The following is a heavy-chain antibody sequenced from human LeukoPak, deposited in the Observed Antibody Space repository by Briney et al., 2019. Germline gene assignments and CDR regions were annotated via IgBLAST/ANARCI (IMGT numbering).Heavy chain of an antibody. CDR2: IYYDGSNK. D-gene: IGHD4/OR15-4a*01. CDR3: AKDGLFLGDYGPLYSFDY. CDR1: GFTFSNYA. Sequence: PGRSLRLSCTASGFTFSNYAMHWVRQAPGKGLEWVAVIYYDGSNKYYADSVKGRFTISRDNSKNTLYLQMNSLRAEDTAVYYCAKDGLFLGDYGPLYSFDYWGQGTLVTVSS. J-gene: IGHJ4*02. V-gene: IGHV3-33*06.